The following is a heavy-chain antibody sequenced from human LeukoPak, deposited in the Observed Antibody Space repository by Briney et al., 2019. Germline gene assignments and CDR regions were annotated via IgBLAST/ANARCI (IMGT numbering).Heavy chain of an antibody. J-gene: IGHJ4*02. V-gene: IGHV4-34*01. Sequence: PSETLSLTCAVYGGSLSAYYWTWIRQPPGKGLEWIGEINHGGSTNYNPSLKSPVTISADMSKNYFSLRLSSVTAADTATYYCARHRRYYGSGSYYSDFDSWGQGILVTVSS. CDR1: GGSLSAYY. D-gene: IGHD3-10*01. CDR3: ARHRRYYGSGSYYSDFDS. CDR2: INHGGST.